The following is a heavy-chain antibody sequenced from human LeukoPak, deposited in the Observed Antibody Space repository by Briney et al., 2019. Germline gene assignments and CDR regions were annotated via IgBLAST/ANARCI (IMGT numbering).Heavy chain of an antibody. D-gene: IGHD6-19*01. CDR3: ARDRGSTGCYYLDS. CDR2: IYHTGST. J-gene: IGHJ4*02. CDR1: GGPITEYY. V-gene: IGHV4-59*01. Sequence: SETLSLTCSVSGGPITEYYWSWIRQPPGKGLEWIGYIYHTGSTNYSPSLKSRVTMSVDASRNQFSLKLVSVTAADTAVYYCARDRGSTGCYYLDSWGQGILVTVSS.